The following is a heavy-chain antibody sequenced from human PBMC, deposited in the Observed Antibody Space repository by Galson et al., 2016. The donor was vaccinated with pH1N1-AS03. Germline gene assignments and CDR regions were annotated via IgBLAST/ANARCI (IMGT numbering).Heavy chain of an antibody. CDR3: ARAPTKYYEILTGYYRVWFDP. J-gene: IGHJ5*02. Sequence: SVKVSCKASGYTFTNYDINWVRQAPGQGLEWMGWMNPDTGNAGYAEKFQGRVTMTRNTSISTAYMELSSLRSEGTAVYYCARAPTKYYEILTGYYRVWFDPWGQGTLVAVSS. CDR2: MNPDTGNA. CDR1: GYTFTNYD. D-gene: IGHD3-9*01. V-gene: IGHV1-8*01.